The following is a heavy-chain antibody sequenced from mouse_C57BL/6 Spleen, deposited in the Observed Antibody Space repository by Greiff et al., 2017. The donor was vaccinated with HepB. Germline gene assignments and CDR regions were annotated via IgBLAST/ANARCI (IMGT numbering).Heavy chain of an antibody. V-gene: IGHV1-18*01. CDR2: INPNNGGT. J-gene: IGHJ1*01. D-gene: IGHD1-1*01. Sequence: EVQLQQSGPELVKPGASVKIPCKASGYTFTDYNMDWVKQSHGKSLEWIGDINPNNGGTIYNQKFKGKATLTVDKSSSTAYMELRSLTSEDTAVYYCARSGGSSYGYFDVWGSGTTVTVSS. CDR3: ARSGGSSYGYFDV. CDR1: GYTFTDYN.